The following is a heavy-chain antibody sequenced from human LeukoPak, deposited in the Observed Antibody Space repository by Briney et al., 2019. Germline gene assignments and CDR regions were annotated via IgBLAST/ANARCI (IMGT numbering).Heavy chain of an antibody. CDR3: ARPSRGKLTDAFDI. V-gene: IGHV4-38-2*02. J-gene: IGHJ3*02. CDR1: GYSIRSGYN. Sequence: SETLSLTCTVSGYSIRSGYNWGWIRQAPGKGLEWIGSIYHSGSTYYNPSLKSRVTISVDTSKNQFSLKLSSVTATDTAVYYCARPSRGKLTDAFDIWGQGTRVTVSS. D-gene: IGHD3-16*01. CDR2: IYHSGST.